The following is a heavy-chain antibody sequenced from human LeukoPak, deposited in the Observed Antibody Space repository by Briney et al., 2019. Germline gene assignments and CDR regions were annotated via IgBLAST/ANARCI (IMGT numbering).Heavy chain of an antibody. Sequence: ASVKVSCKASGYTFTGYHMHWVRQAPGQGLEWMGWVNPNSGGTNYAQKFQGRVTMTRDTSISTAYMELSRLRSDDTAVYYCARAPIANWGSTDYWGQGTLVTVSS. CDR3: ARAPIANWGSTDY. V-gene: IGHV1-2*02. J-gene: IGHJ4*02. D-gene: IGHD7-27*01. CDR1: GYTFTGYH. CDR2: VNPNSGGT.